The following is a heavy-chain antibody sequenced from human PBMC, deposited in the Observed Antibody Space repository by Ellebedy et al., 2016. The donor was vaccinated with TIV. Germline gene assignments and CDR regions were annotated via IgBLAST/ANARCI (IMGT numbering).Heavy chain of an antibody. V-gene: IGHV4-31*03. J-gene: IGHJ5*02. CDR2: ISYSGST. Sequence: LRLSCTVSGGSISSSGYYWNWIRQRPGKGLEWIGYISYSGSTYYNPSLKSRITISVDTSKNQFSLKLSSVTAADKAVYYCARGFLSKWLDPWGRGILVTVAS. CDR1: GGSISSSGYY. CDR3: ARGFLSKWLDP.